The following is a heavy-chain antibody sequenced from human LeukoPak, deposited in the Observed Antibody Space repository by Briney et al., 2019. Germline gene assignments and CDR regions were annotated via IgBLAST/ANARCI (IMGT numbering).Heavy chain of an antibody. CDR1: GHTFTSYY. V-gene: IGHV1-46*01. CDR2: INPSGGST. J-gene: IGHJ4*02. D-gene: IGHD4-17*01. CDR3: ATTGGDYLPLLFDY. Sequence: GASVKVSCKASGHTFTSYYMHWLRQAPGQGLEWMGIINPSGGSTSYAQKFQGRVTMTRDTSTSTVYMELSSLRSEDTAVYYCATTGGDYLPLLFDYWGQRTLVTVSS.